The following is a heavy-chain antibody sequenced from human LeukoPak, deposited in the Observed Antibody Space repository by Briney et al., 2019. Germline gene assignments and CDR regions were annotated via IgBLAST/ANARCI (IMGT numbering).Heavy chain of an antibody. J-gene: IGHJ6*04. V-gene: IGHV3-74*01. D-gene: IGHD1-1*01. CDR1: GSTFSSYW. CDR3: VRGQLERPFDFYYGMDV. CDR2: INGDESRT. Sequence: GGSLRLSCAASGSTFSSYWMHWVRQGPGKGLVWVARINGDESRTTYADSGRDRFTISRDNAKNTLYLQMNSLRAEDTAVYYCVRGQLERPFDFYYGMDVWGKGTTVTVSS.